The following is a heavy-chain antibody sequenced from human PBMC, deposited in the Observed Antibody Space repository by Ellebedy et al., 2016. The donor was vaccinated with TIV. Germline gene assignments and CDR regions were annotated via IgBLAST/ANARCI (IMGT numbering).Heavy chain of an antibody. D-gene: IGHD3-10*01. V-gene: IGHV3-30-3*01. CDR1: GFTFSSYA. CDR3: ARAPGSGSYQDYFDY. CDR2: ISYDGSNK. Sequence: GESLKISXAASGFTFSSYAMHWVRQAPGKGLEWVAVISYDGSNKYYADSVKGRFTISRDNSKNTLYLQMNSLRAEDTAVYYCARAPGSGSYQDYFDYWGQGTLVTVSS. J-gene: IGHJ4*02.